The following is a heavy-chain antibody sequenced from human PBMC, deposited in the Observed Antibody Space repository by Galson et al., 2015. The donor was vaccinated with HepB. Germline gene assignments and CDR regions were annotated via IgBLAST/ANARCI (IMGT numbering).Heavy chain of an antibody. D-gene: IGHD3-16*01. V-gene: IGHV3-53*01. CDR2: LYSGSSP. CDR3: ARARAYWGSYAFDI. CDR1: GFTVRSNY. J-gene: IGHJ3*02. Sequence: SLRLSCAASGFTVRSNYMSWAREAPGKGLEWVSVLYSGSSPYYAAPVKGRFTISRDNSKNTLYLQMNSLRAEDTAVYYCARARAYWGSYAFDIWGQGTMVTVSS.